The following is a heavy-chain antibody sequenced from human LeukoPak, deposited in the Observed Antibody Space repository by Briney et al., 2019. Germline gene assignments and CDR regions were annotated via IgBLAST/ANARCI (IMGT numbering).Heavy chain of an antibody. CDR1: GYSFTNYG. CDR3: ARVRWFGELFSDY. J-gene: IGHJ4*02. V-gene: IGHV1-18*01. CDR2: ISVNNADT. D-gene: IGHD3-10*01. Sequence: ASVKVSCKASGYSFTNYGISWVRQAPGQGLQWMGWISVNNADTNYAQNFQGRVTLTTDTSTGTAYMELRSLRSDDTAVYYCARVRWFGELFSDYWGQGTLVTVS.